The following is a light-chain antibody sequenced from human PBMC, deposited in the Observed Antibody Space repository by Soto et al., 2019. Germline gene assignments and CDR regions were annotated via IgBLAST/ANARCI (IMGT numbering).Light chain of an antibody. V-gene: IGLV2-14*01. CDR2: EVS. Sequence: QSVLTQPASVSGSPGQSITISCTGTSSDVGGYNYVSWYQQHPGKAPKLMIYEVSNQPSGVSNRFSGSKSGNTASLTISGLQAEDEADYYCSSYTSSSTLDWVFGGGTKLTVL. J-gene: IGLJ3*02. CDR1: SSDVGGYNY. CDR3: SSYTSSSTLDWV.